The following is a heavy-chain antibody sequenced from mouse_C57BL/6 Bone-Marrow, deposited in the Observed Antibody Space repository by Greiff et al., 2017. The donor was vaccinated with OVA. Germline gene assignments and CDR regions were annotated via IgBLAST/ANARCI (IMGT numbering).Heavy chain of an antibody. V-gene: IGHV1-80*01. CDR3: AHYYYGSSYDAMDY. J-gene: IGHJ4*01. Sequence: QVQLKQSGAELVKPGASVKISCKASGYAFSSYWMNWVKQRPGKGLEWIGQIYPGDGDTNYNGKFKGKATLTADKSSSTAYMQLSSLTSEDSAVYFCAHYYYGSSYDAMDYWGQGNSVTVSS. CDR2: IYPGDGDT. CDR1: GYAFSSYW. D-gene: IGHD1-1*01.